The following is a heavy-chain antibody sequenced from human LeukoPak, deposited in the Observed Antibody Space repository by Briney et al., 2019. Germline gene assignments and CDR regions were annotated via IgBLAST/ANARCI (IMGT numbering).Heavy chain of an antibody. CDR2: INWNGGST. D-gene: IGHD5-18*01. V-gene: IGHV3-20*04. J-gene: IGHJ4*02. CDR1: GXTFDDYG. Sequence: SGGSLRLSCAASGXTFDDYGMSWVRQAPGKGLEWVSGINWNGGSTGYADSVKGRFTISRDNAKNSLYLQMNSLRAEDTALYYCARGGEDTATARYWGQGTLVTVSS. CDR3: ARGGEDTATARY.